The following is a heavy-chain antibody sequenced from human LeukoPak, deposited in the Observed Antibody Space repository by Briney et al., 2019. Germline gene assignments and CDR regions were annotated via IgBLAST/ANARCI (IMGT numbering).Heavy chain of an antibody. CDR3: ARDRSALGAFDI. V-gene: IGHV1-69*13. J-gene: IGHJ3*02. CDR1: GGTFSSYT. Sequence: AASVKVSCKASGGTFSSYTISWVRQAPGQGLEWMGGIIPIFGTANYAQKFQGRVTITADESTSTAYMELSSLRSEDTAVYYCARDRSALGAFDIWGQGTMVTVSS. D-gene: IGHD7-27*01. CDR2: IIPIFGTA.